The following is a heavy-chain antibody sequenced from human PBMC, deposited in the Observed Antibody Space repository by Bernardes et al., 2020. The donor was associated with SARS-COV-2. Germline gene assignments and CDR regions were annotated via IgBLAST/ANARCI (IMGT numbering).Heavy chain of an antibody. D-gene: IGHD2-2*01. CDR2: IYSGGST. J-gene: IGHJ6*03. CDR1: GFTVSSNY. V-gene: IGHV3-66*02. Sequence: GSLRLSCAASGFTVSSNYMSWVRQAPGKGLEWVSVIYSGGSTYYADSVKGRFTISRDNSKNTLYLQMNSLRAEDTAVYYCARVYCSSTSCYFGYYYYMDVWGKGTTVTVSS. CDR3: ARVYCSSTSCYFGYYYYMDV.